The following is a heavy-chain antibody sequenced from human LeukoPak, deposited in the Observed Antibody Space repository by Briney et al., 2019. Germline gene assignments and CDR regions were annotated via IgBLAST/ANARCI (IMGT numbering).Heavy chain of an antibody. CDR1: GGSISSYY. Sequence: SETLSLTCTVAGGSISSYYWSWIRQPPGKGLEWIGYIYYSGSTNYNPSLRSRVTISLDTSKNQFSLKLSSVTAADTAVYYCASLQRITMIVVTEPDYWGQGTLVTVSS. CDR2: IYYSGST. CDR3: ASLQRITMIVVTEPDY. V-gene: IGHV4-59*08. D-gene: IGHD3-22*01. J-gene: IGHJ4*02.